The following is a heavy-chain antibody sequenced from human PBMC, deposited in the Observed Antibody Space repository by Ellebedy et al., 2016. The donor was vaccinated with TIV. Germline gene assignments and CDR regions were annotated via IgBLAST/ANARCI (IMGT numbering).Heavy chain of an antibody. CDR3: AALQWLAPAWYFDL. Sequence: MPSETLSLTCNVSGASITTYYWNWIRQSPGKGLEWIGYMSYSGSTNYNPSLKSRVTISVDTSKNQFSLKLRSVTAADTAVYYCAALQWLAPAWYFDLWGRGTLVTVSS. CDR2: MSYSGST. D-gene: IGHD6-19*01. CDR1: GASITTYY. J-gene: IGHJ2*01. V-gene: IGHV4-59*08.